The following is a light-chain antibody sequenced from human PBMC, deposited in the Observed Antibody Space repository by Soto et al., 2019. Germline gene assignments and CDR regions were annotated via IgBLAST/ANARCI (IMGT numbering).Light chain of an antibody. Sequence: EIVMTQSPATLSVSPGGRATLSCRASQSIKSNLAWYQQKPGQAPRLLIYGASTRATGFPARFSGSGSGTEFTLTISSLQSEDFAVYYCQHRSNWPSYTFGQGTKLEI. CDR1: QSIKSN. V-gene: IGKV3-15*01. CDR3: QHRSNWPSYT. J-gene: IGKJ2*01. CDR2: GAS.